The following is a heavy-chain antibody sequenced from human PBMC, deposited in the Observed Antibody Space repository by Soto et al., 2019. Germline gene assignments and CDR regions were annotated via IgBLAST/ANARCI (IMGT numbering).Heavy chain of an antibody. Sequence: LRLSCAASGFTFSSSAMSWVRQAPGRGLEWFSTISGSGGTPYYADSVKGRFTISRDNSKNTLYLVLNSLRAEDTAVYYCAMGLAAAGPLDYWGQGTLVTVSS. CDR3: AMGLAAAGPLDY. CDR2: ISGSGGTP. D-gene: IGHD6-13*01. V-gene: IGHV3-23*01. J-gene: IGHJ4*02. CDR1: GFTFSSSA.